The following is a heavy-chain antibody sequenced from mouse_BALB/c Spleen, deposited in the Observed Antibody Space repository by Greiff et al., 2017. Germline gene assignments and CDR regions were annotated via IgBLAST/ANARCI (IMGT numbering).Heavy chain of an antibody. D-gene: IGHD4-1*01. J-gene: IGHJ4*01. V-gene: IGHV1-7*01. CDR1: GYTFTSYW. CDR2: INPSTGYT. CDR3: ARSSGTDYAMDY. Sequence: VKLVESGAELAKPGASVKMSCKASGYTFTSYWMHWVKQRPGQGLEWIGYINPSTGYTEYNQKFKDKATLTADKSSSTAYMQLSSLTSEDSAVYYCARSSGTDYAMDYWGQGTSVTVSS.